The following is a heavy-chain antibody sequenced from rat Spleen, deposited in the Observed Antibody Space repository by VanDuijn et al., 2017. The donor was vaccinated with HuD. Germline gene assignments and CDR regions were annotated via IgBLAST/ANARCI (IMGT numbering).Heavy chain of an antibody. J-gene: IGHJ4*01. CDR1: GFTFRNSA. D-gene: IGHD1-11*01. CDR3: ARHYGGYSEYVMDA. CDR2: ITDSGDST. Sequence: EEELVESGGGLVQPGRSLKLFCAVSGFTFRNSALAWVRQAPTKGLEWVASITDSGDSTYYRDSVKGRFTISRDNAKSTLYLQMDSLRSEDTATYYCARHYGGYSEYVMDAWGQGASVTVSS. V-gene: IGHV5S23*01.